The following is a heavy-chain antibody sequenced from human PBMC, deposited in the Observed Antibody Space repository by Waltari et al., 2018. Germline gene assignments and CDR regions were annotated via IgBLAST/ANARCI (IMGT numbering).Heavy chain of an antibody. V-gene: IGHV4-38-2*02. D-gene: IGHD3-22*01. J-gene: IGHJ6*03. CDR2: IYHSGST. Sequence: VQLQESGPGLAKPSETLSLTCTVSGYSISSGYYWGWIRQPPGKGLEWIGSIYHSGSTYYNPSLKSRVTISVDTSKNQFSLKLSSVTAADTAVYYCARDSGLNNYDSSGLYYMDVWGKGTTVTVSS. CDR1: GYSISSGYY. CDR3: ARDSGLNNYDSSGLYYMDV.